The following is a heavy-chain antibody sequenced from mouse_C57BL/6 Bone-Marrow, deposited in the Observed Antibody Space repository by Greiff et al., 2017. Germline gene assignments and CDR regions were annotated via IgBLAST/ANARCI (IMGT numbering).Heavy chain of an antibody. D-gene: IGHD2-3*01. J-gene: IGHJ4*01. Sequence: ESGPGLVKPSQSLSLTCSVTGYSITSGYYWNWIRQFPGNKLEWMGYISYDGSNNYNPSLKNRISITRDTSKNQFFLKLNSVTTEDTATYYCARLRWLLLYAMDYWGQGTSVTVSS. V-gene: IGHV3-6*01. CDR3: ARLRWLLLYAMDY. CDR1: GYSITSGYY. CDR2: ISYDGSN.